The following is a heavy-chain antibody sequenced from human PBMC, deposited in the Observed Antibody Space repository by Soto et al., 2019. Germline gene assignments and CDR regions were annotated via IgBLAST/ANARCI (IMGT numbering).Heavy chain of an antibody. V-gene: IGHV1-69*01. CDR3: ARDYYGSGRDPNWFDP. CDR1: GGTFSSYA. D-gene: IGHD3-10*01. Sequence: QVQLVQSGAEVKKPGSSVNVSCKASGGTFSSYAISWVRQAPGQGLEWMGGIIPIFGTANYAQKFQGRVTITADESTSTAYMELSSLRSEDTAVCYCARDYYGSGRDPNWFDPWGQGTLVTVSS. J-gene: IGHJ5*02. CDR2: IIPIFGTA.